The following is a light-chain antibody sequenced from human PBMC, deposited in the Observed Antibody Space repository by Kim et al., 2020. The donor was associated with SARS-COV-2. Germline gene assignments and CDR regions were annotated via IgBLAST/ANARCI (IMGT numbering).Light chain of an antibody. J-gene: IGLJ3*02. CDR3: SSYTRYNSWA. Sequence: QSVLTQPASVSGSPGQSITISCTGASSDVGAYNYVAWYQQEPGKAPKVMIYDVSKRPSGVSNRFSGSKSGNTASLTISGLQAEDEADYYCSSYTRYNSWAFGGGTQLTVL. CDR1: SSDVGAYNY. V-gene: IGLV2-14*01. CDR2: DVS.